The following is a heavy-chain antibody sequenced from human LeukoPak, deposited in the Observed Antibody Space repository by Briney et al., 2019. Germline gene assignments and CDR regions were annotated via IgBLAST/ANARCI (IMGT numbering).Heavy chain of an antibody. CDR2: INHSGST. Sequence: SETLSLTCAVYGGSFSGYYWSWIRQPPGKGLEWIGEINHSGSTNYNPSLKSRVTISVDTSKNQFSLKLSSVTAADTAVYYCARMNHYYYYMDVWGKGTTVTVSS. CDR1: GGSFSGYY. J-gene: IGHJ6*03. D-gene: IGHD1-14*01. CDR3: ARMNHYYYYMDV. V-gene: IGHV4-34*01.